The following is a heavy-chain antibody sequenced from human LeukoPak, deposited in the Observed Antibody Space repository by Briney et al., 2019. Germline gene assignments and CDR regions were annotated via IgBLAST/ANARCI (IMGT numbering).Heavy chain of an antibody. CDR2: ISWNSGSI. D-gene: IGHD2/OR15-2a*01. V-gene: IGHV3-9*01. CDR1: GFTFDDYA. J-gene: IGHJ6*02. Sequence: PGRSLRLSCAASGFTFDDYAMHWVRHAPGKGLEWVSGISWNSGSIGYADSVKGRFTISRDNAKNSLYLQMNSLRAEDTALYYCAAGKARSKYEYYYYYGIDVWSQGTTVTVSS. CDR3: AAGKARSKYEYYYYYGIDV.